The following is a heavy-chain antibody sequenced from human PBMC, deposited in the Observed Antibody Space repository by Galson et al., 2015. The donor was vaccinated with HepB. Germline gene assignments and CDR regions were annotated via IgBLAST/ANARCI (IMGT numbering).Heavy chain of an antibody. CDR2: ISYDGSNK. D-gene: IGHD3-10*01. Sequence: SLRLSCAASGFTFSSYAMHWVRQAPGKGLEWVAVISYDGSNKYYADSVKGRFTISRDNSKNTLYLQMNSLRAEDTAVYYCARDQVLLWFGELLDYWGQGTLVTVSS. J-gene: IGHJ4*02. CDR1: GFTFSSYA. V-gene: IGHV3-30-3*01. CDR3: ARDQVLLWFGELLDY.